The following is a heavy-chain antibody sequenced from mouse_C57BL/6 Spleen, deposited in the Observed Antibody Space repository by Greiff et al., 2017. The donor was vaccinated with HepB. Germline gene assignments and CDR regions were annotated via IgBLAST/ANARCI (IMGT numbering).Heavy chain of an antibody. V-gene: IGHV1-26*01. CDR1: GYTFTDYY. CDR3: ARYGRGYYYAMDY. CDR2: INPNNGGT. D-gene: IGHD1-1*01. J-gene: IGHJ4*01. Sequence: VQLQQSGPELVKPGASVKISCKASGYTFTDYYMNWVKQSHGKSLEWIGDINPNNGGTSYNQKFKGKATLTVDKSSSTAYMELRSLTSENSAVYYCARYGRGYYYAMDYWGQGTSVTVSS.